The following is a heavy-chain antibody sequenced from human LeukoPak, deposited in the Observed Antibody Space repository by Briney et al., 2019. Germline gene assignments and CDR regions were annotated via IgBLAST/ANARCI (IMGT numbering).Heavy chain of an antibody. CDR1: GFTFSSHT. V-gene: IGHV3-23*01. D-gene: IGHD4-11*01. CDR3: AKDPTVTIAFDI. J-gene: IGHJ3*02. CDR2: ISGSGGST. Sequence: GGSLRLSCAASGFTFSSHTMNWVRQAPGKGLEWVSAISGSGGSTYYADSVKGRFTISRDNSKNTLYLQMNSLRAEDTAVYYCAKDPTVTIAFDIWGQGTMVTVSS.